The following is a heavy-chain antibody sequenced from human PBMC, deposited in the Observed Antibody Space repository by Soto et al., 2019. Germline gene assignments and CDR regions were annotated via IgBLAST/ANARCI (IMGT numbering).Heavy chain of an antibody. D-gene: IGHD3-3*01. V-gene: IGHV4-39*07. J-gene: IGHJ4*02. CDR3: SGAPVTPRLFGVVRSYFFNH. CDR1: GGSISSGSYY. Sequence: SETLSLTCTVSGGSISSGSYYWDWIRQPPGKGPEWIGSFSYSGSTYYNPSLRSRVMMSADTSKNHFSLRLSSVTAADEAVYYCSGAPVTPRLFGVVRSYFFNHWGQGTLVTVSS. CDR2: FSYSGST.